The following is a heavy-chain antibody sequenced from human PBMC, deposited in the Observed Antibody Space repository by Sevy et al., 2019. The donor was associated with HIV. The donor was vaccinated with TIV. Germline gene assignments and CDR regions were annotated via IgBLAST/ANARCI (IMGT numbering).Heavy chain of an antibody. Sequence: GGSLRLSCAASGFTFRDYSMNWVRQAPGKGLEWVSYISTRSTSIYYAHSVKGRFTISRDNAKDSLYLQMNSLRDEDKAVYFCARDSARGYGMDVWGQGTTVTVSS. J-gene: IGHJ6*02. CDR1: GFTFRDYS. CDR3: ARDSARGYGMDV. D-gene: IGHD3-10*01. CDR2: ISTRSTSI. V-gene: IGHV3-48*02.